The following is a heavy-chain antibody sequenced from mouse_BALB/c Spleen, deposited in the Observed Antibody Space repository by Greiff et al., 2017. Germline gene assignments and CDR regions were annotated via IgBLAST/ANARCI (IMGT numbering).Heavy chain of an antibody. CDR3: ALNFYFDD. J-gene: IGHJ2*01. CDR2: INPSNGRT. V-gene: IGHV1S81*02. Sequence: VQLQQPGAELVKPGASVKLSCKASGYTFTNYWMHWVKQRPGQGLEWIGEINPSNGRTNYNEKFKSKATLTVDKSSSTAYMQLSSLTSEDSAVYYCALNFYFDDWGQGTTLTVAA. D-gene: IGHD1-3*01. CDR1: GYTFTNYW.